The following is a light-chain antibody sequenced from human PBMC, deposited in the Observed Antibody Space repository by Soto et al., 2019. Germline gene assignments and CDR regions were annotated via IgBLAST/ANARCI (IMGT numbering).Light chain of an antibody. CDR2: DVS. CDR3: SSYTSSSTLPYV. V-gene: IGLV2-14*01. J-gene: IGLJ1*01. CDR1: GSDVGGYNY. Sequence: SVLTQPASVSGSPGQSITISCTGTGSDVGGYNYVSWYQQHPGKAPKLMIYDVSNRPSGVSNRFSGSKSGNTASLTISGLQAEDEADYYCSSYTSSSTLPYVFGTGTKVTVL.